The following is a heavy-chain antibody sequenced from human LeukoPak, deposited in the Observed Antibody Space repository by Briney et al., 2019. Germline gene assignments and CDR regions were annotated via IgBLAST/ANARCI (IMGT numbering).Heavy chain of an antibody. CDR2: ISGSGGST. CDR1: GFTFSSYS. D-gene: IGHD6-19*01. V-gene: IGHV3-23*01. J-gene: IGHJ6*03. CDR3: AKDERQWLVIPYYMDV. Sequence: GGSLRLSCAASGFTFSSYSMSWVRQAPGKGLEWVSAISGSGGSTYYADSVKGRFTISRDNSKNTLYLQMNSLRAEDTAVYYCAKDERQWLVIPYYMDVWGKGTTVTISS.